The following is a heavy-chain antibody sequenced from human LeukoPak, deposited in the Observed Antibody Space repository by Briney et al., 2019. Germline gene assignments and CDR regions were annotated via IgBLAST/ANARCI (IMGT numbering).Heavy chain of an antibody. Sequence: ASVKVSRKASGYTFTSYYMHWVRQAPGQGLEWMGIINPSGGSTSYAQKFQGRVTMTRDMSTSTVYMELSSLRSEDTAVYYCARGVVAVVADENYYYMDVWGKGTTVTVSS. CDR2: INPSGGST. D-gene: IGHD2-15*01. CDR3: ARGVVAVVADENYYYMDV. CDR1: GYTFTSYY. V-gene: IGHV1-46*01. J-gene: IGHJ6*03.